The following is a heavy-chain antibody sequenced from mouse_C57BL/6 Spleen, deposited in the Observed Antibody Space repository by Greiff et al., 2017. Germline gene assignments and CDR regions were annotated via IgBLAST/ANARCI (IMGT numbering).Heavy chain of an antibody. V-gene: IGHV5-9-1*02. CDR2: ISSGGDYI. Sequence: EVKLMESGEGLVKPGGSLTLSCAASGFTFSSYAMSWVRQTPEKRLEWVAYISSGGDYIYYADTVKGRFTISRDNARNTLYLQMSSLKSEDTAMYYCTRDEGYGSSYVVSFAYWGQGTLVTVSA. CDR3: TRDEGYGSSYVVSFAY. CDR1: GFTFSSYA. D-gene: IGHD1-1*01. J-gene: IGHJ3*01.